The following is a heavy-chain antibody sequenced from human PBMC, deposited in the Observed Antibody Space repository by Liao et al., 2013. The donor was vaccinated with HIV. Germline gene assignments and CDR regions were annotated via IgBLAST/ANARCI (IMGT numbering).Heavy chain of an antibody. CDR2: IYNSEST. CDR3: ARDLGNWGSPRPFDI. J-gene: IGHJ3*02. CDR1: GDSISIYY. Sequence: QVQLQESGPGLVKPSGTLSLTCTVSGDSISIYYWSWIRQSAGKGLEWIGRIYNSESTTYNPSLQSRVTMSVDTSKNHFSLKMSSVTAADTAVYYCARDLGNWGSPRPFDIWGQGTMVTVSS. D-gene: IGHD7-27*01. V-gene: IGHV4-4*07.